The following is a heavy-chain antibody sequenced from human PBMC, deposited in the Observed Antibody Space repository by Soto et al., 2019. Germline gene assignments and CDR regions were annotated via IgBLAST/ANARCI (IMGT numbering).Heavy chain of an antibody. V-gene: IGHV3-21*01. CDR2: ISSTTNYI. CDR3: ARESEDLTSNFDY. Sequence: GGSLRLSCAASGFTFSRYSMNWVRQAPGKGLEWVSSISSTTNYIYYAGSMKGRFTVSRDNAKNSVYLDMNSLSAEDTAVYYCARESEDLTSNFDYWGQGTLVTVSS. CDR1: GFTFSRYS. J-gene: IGHJ4*02.